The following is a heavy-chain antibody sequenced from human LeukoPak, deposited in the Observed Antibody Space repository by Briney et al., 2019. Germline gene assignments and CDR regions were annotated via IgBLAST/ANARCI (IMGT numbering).Heavy chain of an antibody. CDR3: ARTQYCSSTSCYLDY. CDR2: IYYSGST. V-gene: IGHV4-59*08. D-gene: IGHD2-2*01. J-gene: IGHJ4*02. Sequence: KPSETLSLTCTVSGGSISSYYWSWIRQHPGKGLEWLVYIYYSGSTNYNPSLKSRVTISVDTSKNQFSLKLSSVTAADTAVYYCARTQYCSSTSCYLDYWGQGTLVTVSS. CDR1: GGSISSYY.